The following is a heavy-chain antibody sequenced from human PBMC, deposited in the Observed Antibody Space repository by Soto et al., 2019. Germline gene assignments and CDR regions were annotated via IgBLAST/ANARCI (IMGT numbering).Heavy chain of an antibody. CDR2: INAGNGNT. J-gene: IGHJ6*02. Sequence: ASVKVSCKASGYTFTSYAMHCVRQAPGQRLEWMGWINAGNGNTKYSQKFQGRVTITRDTSASTAYMELSSLRSEDTAVYYCARAAAVASYYGMDVWGQGTTVTVSS. CDR1: GYTFTSYA. D-gene: IGHD6-19*01. V-gene: IGHV1-3*01. CDR3: ARAAAVASYYGMDV.